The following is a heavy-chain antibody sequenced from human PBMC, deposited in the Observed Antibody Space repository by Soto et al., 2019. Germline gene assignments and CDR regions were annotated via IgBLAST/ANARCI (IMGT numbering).Heavy chain of an antibody. CDR3: AREYCRFDAFDI. J-gene: IGHJ3*02. Sequence: GASVKVCCEARGGGFGSYAISRLRQAPGQGLEWMGGINPNFGTANYPQNFQGRVTITADESTRTAYVELSSLRPADTAVYYCAREYCRFDAFDIWGQGTMVTVSS. V-gene: IGHV1-69*13. D-gene: IGHD2-15*01. CDR2: INPNFGTA. CDR1: GGGFGSYA.